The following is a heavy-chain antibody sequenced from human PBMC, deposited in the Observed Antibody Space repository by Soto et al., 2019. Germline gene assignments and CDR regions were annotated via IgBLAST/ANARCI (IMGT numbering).Heavy chain of an antibody. D-gene: IGHD2-2*01. CDR2: IDPSDSYT. CDR1: GYSFTSYW. Sequence: GESLKNSCKGSGYSFTSYWISWVRQMPGKGLEWMGRIDPSDSYTNYSPSFQGHVTISADKSISTAYLQWSSLKASDTAMYYCAILVVPAAIYYYGMDVWGQGTTVTVSS. CDR3: AILVVPAAIYYYGMDV. J-gene: IGHJ6*02. V-gene: IGHV5-10-1*01.